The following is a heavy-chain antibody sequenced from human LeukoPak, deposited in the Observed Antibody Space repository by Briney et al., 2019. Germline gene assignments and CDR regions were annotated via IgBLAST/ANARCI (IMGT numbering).Heavy chain of an antibody. CDR1: GFTFSSYA. Sequence: PGGSLRLSCAASGFTFSSYAMTWVRQAPGRGLEWVSFTSGDSRVTYYADSVKGRFTISRDNAKNSLYLQMNSLRAEDTAVYYCARDFGKSYGLDVWGQGTTVTVSS. D-gene: IGHD3-3*01. CDR2: TSGDSRVT. CDR3: ARDFGKSYGLDV. V-gene: IGHV3-48*04. J-gene: IGHJ6*02.